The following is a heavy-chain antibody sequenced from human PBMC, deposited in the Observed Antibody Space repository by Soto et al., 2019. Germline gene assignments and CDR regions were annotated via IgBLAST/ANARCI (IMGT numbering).Heavy chain of an antibody. J-gene: IGHJ4*02. CDR3: AKQGPSYSGEGLFDY. CDR1: GFTFSSYG. D-gene: IGHD3-16*01. V-gene: IGHV3-30*18. CDR2: ISYDGSNK. Sequence: GGSLRLSCAASGFTFSSYGMHWVRQAPGKGLEWVAVISYDGSNKYYADSVKGRFTISRDNSKNTLYLQMNSLRAEDTAVYYCAKQGPSYSGEGLFDYWGQGTLVTVSS.